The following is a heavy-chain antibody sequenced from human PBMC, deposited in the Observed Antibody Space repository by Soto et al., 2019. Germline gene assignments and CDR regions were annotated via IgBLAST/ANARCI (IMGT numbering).Heavy chain of an antibody. CDR2: ISPNSGNT. D-gene: IGHD3-22*01. CDR3: VKDRDSNSWPSRDV. J-gene: IGHJ6*02. Sequence: ASVKVSCKTSGYTFIRNGISWVGQAPGRGLEWMGWISPNSGNTKYAQKLQGRVLMTTDTSKSTAYMELRSMRSDDTAVYYCVKDRDSNSWPSRDVWAPGATVTVSS. CDR1: GYTFIRNG. V-gene: IGHV1-18*01.